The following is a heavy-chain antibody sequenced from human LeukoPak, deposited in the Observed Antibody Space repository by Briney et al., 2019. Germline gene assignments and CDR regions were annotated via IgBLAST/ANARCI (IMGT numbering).Heavy chain of an antibody. D-gene: IGHD5-18*01. J-gene: IGHJ4*02. CDR2: VYHTGST. CDR1: GASIRSYY. Sequence: MTSETLSLTCTVSGASIRSYYWSWIRQPPGKGLEWIGNVYHTGSTNYNPSLESRVTISLDTSRSQFSLKLSSATAADTAVYYCAREGGYGYSYSPHSDYWGQGTLVTVSS. CDR3: AREGGYGYSYSPHSDY. V-gene: IGHV4-59*01.